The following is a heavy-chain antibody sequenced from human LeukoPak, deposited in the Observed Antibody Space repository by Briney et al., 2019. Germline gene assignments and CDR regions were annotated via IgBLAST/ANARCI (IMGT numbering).Heavy chain of an antibody. V-gene: IGHV1-8*01. J-gene: IGHJ6*03. CDR1: GYTSTSYD. Sequence: ASVKVSCNASGYTSTSYDINWVRQATGQGLEWMGWMNPNSGNTGYAQKFQGRVTMTRNTSISTAYMELSSLRSENTAVYYCARGLTSRGHYYYMDVWGKGTTVTVSS. CDR2: MNPNSGNT. CDR3: ARGLTSRGHYYYMDV. D-gene: IGHD3-3*01.